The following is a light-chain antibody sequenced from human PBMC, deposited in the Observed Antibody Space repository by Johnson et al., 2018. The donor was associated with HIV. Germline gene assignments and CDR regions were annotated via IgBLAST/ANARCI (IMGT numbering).Light chain of an antibody. CDR2: DNN. CDR3: GTWDSSLSAGRYV. J-gene: IGLJ1*01. Sequence: QSVLTQPPSVSAAPGQKVTISCSGSSSNIGNNYVSWYQQLPGTAPKLLIYDNNTRPSGIPDRFSGSKSGTSATLGITGLPTGAEADYYCGTWDSSLSAGRYVFGTGTKVTVL. CDR1: SSNIGNNY. V-gene: IGLV1-51*01.